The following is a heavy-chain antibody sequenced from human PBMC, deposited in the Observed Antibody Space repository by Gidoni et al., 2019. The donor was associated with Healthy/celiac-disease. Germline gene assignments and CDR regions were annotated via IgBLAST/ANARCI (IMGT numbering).Heavy chain of an antibody. V-gene: IGHV3-30*18. J-gene: IGHJ1*01. D-gene: IGHD1-26*01. CDR1: GFTFSSYG. CDR3: AKNSGATWGYFQH. Sequence: QVQLVESGGGVVQPGRSLRLSCAASGFTFSSYGMHWVRQAPGKGLEWVAVISYDGSNKYYADSVKGRFTISRDNSKNTLYLQMNSLRAEDTAVYYCAKNSGATWGYFQHWGQGTLVTVSS. CDR2: ISYDGSNK.